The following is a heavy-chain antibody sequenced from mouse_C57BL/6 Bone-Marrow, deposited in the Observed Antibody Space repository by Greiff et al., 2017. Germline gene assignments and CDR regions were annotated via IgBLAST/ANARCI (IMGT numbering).Heavy chain of an antibody. Sequence: QVQLQQPGAELVKPGASVKVSCKASGYTFTSYWMHWVKQRPGQGLEWIGRIHPSDSDTNYNQKFKGKATLTVDKSSSTAYMQLSSLTSEGSAVYYCSILITTVVGGCYWAQGTTLPDSS. V-gene: IGHV1-74*01. J-gene: IGHJ2*01. CDR3: SILITTVVGGCY. D-gene: IGHD1-1*01. CDR1: GYTFTSYW. CDR2: IHPSDSDT.